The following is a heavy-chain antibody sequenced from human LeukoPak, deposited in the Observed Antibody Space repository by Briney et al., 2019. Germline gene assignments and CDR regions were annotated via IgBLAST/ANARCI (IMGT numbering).Heavy chain of an antibody. V-gene: IGHV4-34*01. CDR3: ARVTLGYCSGGSCYPPYYYYYMDV. J-gene: IGHJ6*03. CDR1: GGSFSGYY. CDR2: INHSGST. Sequence: SETLSLTCAVYGGSFSGYYWSWIRQPPGKGLEWVGEINHSGSTNYNPSPKSRVTISVDTSKNQFSLQLSSVTTADTAVYYCARVTLGYCSGGSCYPPYYYYYMDVWGKGTTVTVSS. D-gene: IGHD2-15*01.